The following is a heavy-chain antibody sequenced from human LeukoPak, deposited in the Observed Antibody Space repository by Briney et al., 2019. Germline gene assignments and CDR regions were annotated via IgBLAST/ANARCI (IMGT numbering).Heavy chain of an antibody. V-gene: IGHV3-30*02. CDR2: IRYDGNSK. D-gene: IGHD3-10*01. CDR3: AKDRGDSKFDAFDI. CDR1: GFTFSSYV. Sequence: PGGSLRLSCAASGFTFSSYVMHWVRQAPGKGLEWVVFIRYDGNSKYYTDSVKGRFTISRDNSKNTLYLQMNSLRAEDTAVYYCAKDRGDSKFDAFDIWGQGTMVTVSS. J-gene: IGHJ3*02.